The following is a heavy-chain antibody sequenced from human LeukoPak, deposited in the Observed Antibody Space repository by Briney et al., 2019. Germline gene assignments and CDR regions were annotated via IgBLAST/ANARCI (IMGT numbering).Heavy chain of an antibody. CDR3: ALGFRDSGPNGSIYFDY. Sequence: KSGPTLVNPTQTLTLTCTFSGFSLSTSGVGVGWIRQPPGKALEWLALIYWNDDKRYSPSLKSRLTITKDTSKNQVVLTMTNMDPVDTATYYCALGFRDSGPNGSIYFDYWGQGTLVTVSS. V-gene: IGHV2-5*01. CDR2: IYWNDDK. CDR1: GFSLSTSGVG. J-gene: IGHJ4*02. D-gene: IGHD3-10*01.